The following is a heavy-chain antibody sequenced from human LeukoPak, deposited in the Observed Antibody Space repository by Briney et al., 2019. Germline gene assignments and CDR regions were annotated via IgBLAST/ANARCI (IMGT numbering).Heavy chain of an antibody. CDR2: IYYSGST. Sequence: SETLSLTCTVSGGSISSNSYYWGWIRQPPGKGLEWIGSIYYSGSTYYNPSLKSRVTISVDTSKNQFSLKLSSVTAADTAVYYCARDTGGVVVINPSDYWGQGTLVTVSS. J-gene: IGHJ4*02. CDR3: ARDTGGVVVINPSDY. V-gene: IGHV4-39*07. CDR1: GGSISSNSYY. D-gene: IGHD3-22*01.